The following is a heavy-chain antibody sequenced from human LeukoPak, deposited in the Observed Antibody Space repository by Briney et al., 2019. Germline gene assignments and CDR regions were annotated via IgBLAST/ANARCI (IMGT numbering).Heavy chain of an antibody. CDR3: ARASRGYSGYDASALIDY. Sequence: PGRSLRLSCAASGFTFSTFAMHWVRQAPGKGLEWVAVISYDGSNKYYADSVKGRFTISRDNSKNTLYLQMSSLRAEDTAVYCCARASRGYSGYDASALIDYWGQGTLVTVSS. D-gene: IGHD5-12*01. J-gene: IGHJ4*02. CDR2: ISYDGSNK. V-gene: IGHV3-30-3*01. CDR1: GFTFSTFA.